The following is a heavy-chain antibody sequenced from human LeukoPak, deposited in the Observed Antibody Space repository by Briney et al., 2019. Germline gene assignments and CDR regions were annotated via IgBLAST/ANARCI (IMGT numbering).Heavy chain of an antibody. CDR3: GSTSLLGSGFFDY. CDR2: IYSGGRT. Sequence: GGSLRLSCAASGFTVSSNYMNWVRQAQGKGLEWVSVIYSGGRTYYVDSVKGRFTISRDNSKNTLYLQMNSLRAEDTAVYYCGSTSLLGSGFFDYWGQGTLVTVSS. V-gene: IGHV3-66*01. D-gene: IGHD3-10*02. CDR1: GFTVSSNY. J-gene: IGHJ4*02.